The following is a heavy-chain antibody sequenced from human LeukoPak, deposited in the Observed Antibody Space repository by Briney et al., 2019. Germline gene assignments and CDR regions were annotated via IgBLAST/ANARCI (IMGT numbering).Heavy chain of an antibody. CDR3: ARVPLRFLEPFDY. D-gene: IGHD3-3*01. J-gene: IGHJ4*02. Sequence: PSETLSLTCAVYGGSFIGYYWSWIRQPPGKGLEWMGEINHSGGANYNPSPKSRVTISADTSKSQFSLKLGSVTAADTAVYYCARVPLRFLEPFDYWGQGTLVTVSS. CDR1: GGSFIGYY. V-gene: IGHV4-34*01. CDR2: INHSGGA.